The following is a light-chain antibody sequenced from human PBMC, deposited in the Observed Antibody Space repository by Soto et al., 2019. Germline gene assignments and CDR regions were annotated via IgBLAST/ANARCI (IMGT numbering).Light chain of an antibody. V-gene: IGKV3-11*01. Sequence: EIVLTQSPATLSLSPGERATLSCRASQSVISFLAWYQQKPGQAPRLLIFDASIRVPTTPARFSGSVSGTEFTLTISSLQPEDFAVYFCQQRSNWPRLTFGGGTKVDIK. CDR1: QSVISF. J-gene: IGKJ4*01. CDR3: QQRSNWPRLT. CDR2: DAS.